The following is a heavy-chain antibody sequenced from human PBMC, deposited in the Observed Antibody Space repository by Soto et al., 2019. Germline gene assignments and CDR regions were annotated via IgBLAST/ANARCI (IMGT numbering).Heavy chain of an antibody. V-gene: IGHV3-49*04. CDR1: GFTFGDYS. CDR3: SRGSGWVDY. J-gene: IGHJ4*02. CDR2: IRSKAYGGTT. Sequence: SLRLSCTASGFTFGDYSMSWVLQAPGKGLEWVGLIRSKAYGGTTEYAASVKGRFTISRDDSKSIAYLQMNSLKTEDTAVYYCSRGSGWVDYWGQGTLVTVYS. D-gene: IGHD6-19*01.